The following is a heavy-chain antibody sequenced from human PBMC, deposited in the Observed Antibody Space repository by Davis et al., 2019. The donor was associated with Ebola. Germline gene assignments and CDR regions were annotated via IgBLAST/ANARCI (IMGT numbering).Heavy chain of an antibody. CDR1: GFTFSSYW. V-gene: IGHV3-7*01. D-gene: IGHD3-3*01. Sequence: GESLKISCAASGFTFSSYWMSWVRQAPGKGLEWVANIKQDGSEKYYVDSVKGRFTISRDNAKNSLYLQMNSLRAEDTAVHYCARDQELYDFWSGYYYYYYYGMDVWGQGTTVTVSS. CDR2: IKQDGSEK. J-gene: IGHJ6*02. CDR3: ARDQELYDFWSGYYYYYYYGMDV.